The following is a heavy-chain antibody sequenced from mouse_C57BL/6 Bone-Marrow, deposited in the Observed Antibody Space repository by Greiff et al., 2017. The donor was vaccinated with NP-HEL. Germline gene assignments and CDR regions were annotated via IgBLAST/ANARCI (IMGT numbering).Heavy chain of an antibody. CDR2: ISYDGSN. V-gene: IGHV3-6*01. CDR1: GYSITSGYY. J-gene: IGHJ3*01. Sequence: EVKLQESGLGLVKPSQSLSLTCSVTGYSITSGYYWNWIRQFPGNKLEWMGYISYDGSNNYNPSLKNRISITRDTSKNQFFLKLNSVTTEDTATYYCARDGFSRFAYWGQGTLVTVSA. CDR3: ARDGFSRFAY.